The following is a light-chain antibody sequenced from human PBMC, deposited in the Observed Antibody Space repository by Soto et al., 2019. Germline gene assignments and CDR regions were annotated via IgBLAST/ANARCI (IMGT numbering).Light chain of an antibody. Sequence: DIQLTQSPSFLSASVGDRVTITCRAGQDISNYLAWYLQKPGEAPKFLIYATSTLQSGVPSRFSGSGSGTEFTLTISSLQPEDFATYYCQQVNSYPLTFGGGTKVDNK. CDR2: ATS. V-gene: IGKV1-9*01. CDR3: QQVNSYPLT. CDR1: QDISNY. J-gene: IGKJ4*01.